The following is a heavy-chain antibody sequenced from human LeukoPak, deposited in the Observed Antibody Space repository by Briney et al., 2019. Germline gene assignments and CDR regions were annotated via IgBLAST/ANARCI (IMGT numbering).Heavy chain of an antibody. CDR3: ARNIVGATPQRSHDAFDI. CDR2: IYHSGST. D-gene: IGHD1-26*01. V-gene: IGHV4-38-2*02. CDR1: GYSISSGYY. J-gene: IGHJ3*02. Sequence: SETLSLTCTVSGYSISSGYYWGWIRQPPRKGLEWIGSIYHSGSTYYNPSLKSRVTISVDTSKNQFSLKLSSVTAADTAVYYCARNIVGATPQRSHDAFDIWGQGTMVTVSS.